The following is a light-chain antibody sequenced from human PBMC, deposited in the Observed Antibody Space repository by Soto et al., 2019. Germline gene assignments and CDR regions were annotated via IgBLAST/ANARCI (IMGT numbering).Light chain of an antibody. Sequence: QSVLTQPPSVSAAPGQKVTISCSGSSSNIGNNYVSWYQQFPGTAPKLLIYDNNKRPSGTPDRLSGSKSGTSATLGITGLQTGDEAGYYCGTWDSSLSAWVFGGGTKLTVL. V-gene: IGLV1-51*01. J-gene: IGLJ3*02. CDR3: GTWDSSLSAWV. CDR2: DNN. CDR1: SSNIGNNY.